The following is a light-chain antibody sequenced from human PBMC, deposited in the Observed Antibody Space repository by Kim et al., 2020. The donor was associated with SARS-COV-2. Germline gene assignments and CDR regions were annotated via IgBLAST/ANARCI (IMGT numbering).Light chain of an antibody. V-gene: IGLV2-14*03. CDR3: TSYTTSGTLV. CDR2: DVR. CDR1: HSDVGAYNY. J-gene: IGLJ1*01. Sequence: GQSITIPWTGNHSDVGAYNYLSWYKQHPGKAPKLMIYDVRRRPSGVSNRFSGSKSGNTASLTISGLQAEDEADYYCTSYTTSGTLVFGTGTKVTVL.